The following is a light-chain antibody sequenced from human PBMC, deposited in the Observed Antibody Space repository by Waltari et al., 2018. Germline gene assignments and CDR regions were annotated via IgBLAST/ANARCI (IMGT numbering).Light chain of an antibody. J-gene: IGLJ1*01. CDR1: SSDVGGYDY. CDR2: DVS. CDR3: CSYAGSYTYV. Sequence: QSALTQPRSVSGSPGLSVTVSCTGTSSDVGGYDYVSWYQQHPGKAPKLMICDVSTRPSGVPDRFSGSKSGNTASLTISGLQAEDEADYYCCSYAGSYTYVFGTGTKVTVL. V-gene: IGLV2-11*01.